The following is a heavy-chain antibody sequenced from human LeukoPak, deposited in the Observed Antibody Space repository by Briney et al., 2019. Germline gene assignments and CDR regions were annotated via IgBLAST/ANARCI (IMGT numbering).Heavy chain of an antibody. V-gene: IGHV1-24*01. CDR3: ATGAADWGGGPYYYYYYMDV. CDR1: GYTLTELS. Sequence: ASVKVSCKVSGYTLTELSMHWVRQAPGKGPEWMGGFDPEDGETIYAQKFQGRVTMTEDTSTDTAYMELSSLRSEDTAVYYCATGAADWGGGPYYYYYYMDVWGKGTTVTVSS. CDR2: FDPEDGET. D-gene: IGHD7-27*01. J-gene: IGHJ6*03.